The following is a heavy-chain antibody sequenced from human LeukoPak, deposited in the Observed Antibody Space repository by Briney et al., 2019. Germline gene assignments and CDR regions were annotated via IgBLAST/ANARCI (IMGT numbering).Heavy chain of an antibody. Sequence: NPSETLSLTCAVYGGSFSGYYWSWIRQPPGKGLEWIGEINHSGSTNYNPSLKSRVTISVDTSKNQFSLKPSSVTAAGTAVYYCARETITIFGVVIIPYYFDYWGQGTLVTVSS. CDR3: ARETITIFGVVIIPYYFDY. CDR2: INHSGST. V-gene: IGHV4-34*01. D-gene: IGHD3-3*01. J-gene: IGHJ4*02. CDR1: GGSFSGYY.